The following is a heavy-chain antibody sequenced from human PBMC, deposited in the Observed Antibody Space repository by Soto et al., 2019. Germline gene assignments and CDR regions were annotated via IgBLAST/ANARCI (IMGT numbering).Heavy chain of an antibody. CDR3: AKDTFYHESSGYYVVDY. CDR1: DFTFSSYG. J-gene: IGHJ4*02. Sequence: QVQLVESGGGVVQPGRSLTLSCAASDFTFSSYGIHWVRQAPGKGLEWVAVISYDGSNKQYGDSVKGRFTMSRDNSKNTVHLQMNSLRVEETAVYYCAKDTFYHESSGYYVVDYWGQGTLVTVSS. D-gene: IGHD3-22*01. V-gene: IGHV3-30*18. CDR2: ISYDGSNK.